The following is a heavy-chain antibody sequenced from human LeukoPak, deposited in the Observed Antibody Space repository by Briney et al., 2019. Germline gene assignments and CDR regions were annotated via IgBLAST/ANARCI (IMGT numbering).Heavy chain of an antibody. D-gene: IGHD6-19*01. J-gene: IGHJ5*02. Sequence: GASVKVSCKASGYTFTGYYMHWVRQAPGQGLEWMGWISAYNGNTNYAQKLQGRVTMTTDTSTSTAYMELRSLRSDDTAVYYCARGAVAGYNWFDPWGQGTLVTVSS. CDR3: ARGAVAGYNWFDP. CDR1: GYTFTGYY. V-gene: IGHV1-18*04. CDR2: ISAYNGNT.